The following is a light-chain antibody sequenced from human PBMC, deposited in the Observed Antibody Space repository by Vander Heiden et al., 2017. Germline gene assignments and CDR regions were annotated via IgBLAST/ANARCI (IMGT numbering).Light chain of an antibody. J-gene: IGLJ1*01. CDR1: SSNIGRNN. Sequence: QPVLTQPPSASGTPGQRVTIPCSGSSSNIGRNNVNWYQQLPGSTPKRLIYSNNQRPSGVPDRFSGSKSGTSASLAISGPQSEDEADYYCATWDDGLNHYFVFGTGTRVTVL. CDR3: ATWDDGLNHYFV. V-gene: IGLV1-44*01. CDR2: SNN.